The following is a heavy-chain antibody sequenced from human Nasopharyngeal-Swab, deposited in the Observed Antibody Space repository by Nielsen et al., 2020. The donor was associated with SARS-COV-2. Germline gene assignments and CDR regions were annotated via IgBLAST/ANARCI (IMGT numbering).Heavy chain of an antibody. CDR3: AKDIAYYPVVAFDI. CDR1: GFTFDDYA. CDR2: ISWNSGSI. V-gene: IGHV3-9*01. Sequence: SLKISCAASGFTFDDYAMHWVRQAPGKGLEWVSGISWNSGSIGYADSVEGRFTISRDNAKNSLYLQMNSLRAEDTALYYCAKDIAYYPVVAFDIWGQGTMVTVSS. D-gene: IGHD3-10*01. J-gene: IGHJ3*02.